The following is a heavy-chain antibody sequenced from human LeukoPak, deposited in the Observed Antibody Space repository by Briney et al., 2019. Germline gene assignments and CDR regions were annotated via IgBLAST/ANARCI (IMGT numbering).Heavy chain of an antibody. CDR2: LSGSDGAT. D-gene: IGHD2-2*01. V-gene: IGHV3-23*01. CDR1: GFTFTSYT. CDR3: AKARRPGSRAAPDY. J-gene: IGHJ4*02. Sequence: GGSLRLSCAASGFTFTSYTMTWVRQAPGKGLEWVSALSGSDGATYYADSVKGRFTISRDSSTNTLYLQLNSLRDDDTAVYHCAKARRPGSRAAPDYWGQGTLVTVSS.